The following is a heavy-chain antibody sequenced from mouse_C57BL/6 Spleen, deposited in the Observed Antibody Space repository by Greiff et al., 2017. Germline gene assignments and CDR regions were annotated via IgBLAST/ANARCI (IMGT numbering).Heavy chain of an antibody. Sequence: VQLKQSGGGLVKPGGSLKLSCAASGFTFSSYAMSWVRQTPEQRLEWVATISDGGSYTYYPDNVKGRFTISRDNAKNNLYLQMSHLKSEDTAMYYCARDSRPGAMDDWGQGTSVTVSS. D-gene: IGHD6-1*01. V-gene: IGHV5-4*01. CDR2: ISDGGSYT. CDR3: ARDSRPGAMDD. J-gene: IGHJ4*01. CDR1: GFTFSSYA.